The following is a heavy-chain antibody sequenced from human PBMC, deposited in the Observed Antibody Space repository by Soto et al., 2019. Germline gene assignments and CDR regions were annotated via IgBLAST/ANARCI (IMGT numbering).Heavy chain of an antibody. CDR1: GFSFSTYS. V-gene: IGHV3-48*02. J-gene: IGHJ6*02. D-gene: IGHD2-8*01. Sequence: GGSLRLSCAASGFSFSTYSINWVRQAPGKGLEWFSYITSDSSTISYADSVKGRFTVSRDNAKNSLYLQMNSLRDEDTAVYYCARVGRGVYGMDVWGQGTSVTVSS. CDR2: ITSDSSTI. CDR3: ARVGRGVYGMDV.